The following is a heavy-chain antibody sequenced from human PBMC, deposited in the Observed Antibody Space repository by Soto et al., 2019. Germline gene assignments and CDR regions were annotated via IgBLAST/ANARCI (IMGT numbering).Heavy chain of an antibody. J-gene: IGHJ5*02. D-gene: IGHD2-15*01. CDR2: ISSSSSYI. V-gene: IGHV3-21*01. Sequence: SLILSCAASGFTSSSYSLNWVRQAPGQGLEWVSSISSSSSYIYYADSVKGRFTISSDNAKNSLYLQMNTLRAEDTAVYYCASLHDCSCGSCFSNWLDPWGQGTRVTVSS. CDR1: GFTSSSYS. CDR3: ASLHDCSCGSCFSNWLDP.